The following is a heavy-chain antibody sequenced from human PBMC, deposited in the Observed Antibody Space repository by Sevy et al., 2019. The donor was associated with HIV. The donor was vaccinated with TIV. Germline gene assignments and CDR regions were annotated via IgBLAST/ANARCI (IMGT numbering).Heavy chain of an antibody. CDR1: GGSISSGDYN. J-gene: IGHJ5*02. CDR3: ARATHSGLDRENWFDP. Sequence: SETLSLTCTVSGGSISSGDYNWSWIRQPPGKGLEWIGYIYYSGSTYYNPSLKSRVTISVDTSKNQFSLKLSSVTAADTAVYYCARATHSGLDRENWFDPWGQGTLVTVSS. V-gene: IGHV4-30-4*01. D-gene: IGHD1-1*01. CDR2: IYYSGST.